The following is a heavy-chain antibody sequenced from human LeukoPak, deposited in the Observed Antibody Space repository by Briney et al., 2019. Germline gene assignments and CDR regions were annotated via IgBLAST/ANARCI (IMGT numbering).Heavy chain of an antibody. CDR2: ISSSGSTI. J-gene: IGHJ6*03. D-gene: IGHD5-12*01. CDR1: GFTFSSYE. Sequence: PGGSLRLSCAASGFTFSSYEMNWVRQAPGKGLEWVSYISSSGSTIYYADSVKGRFTISRDNAKNSLYLQMNSLRAEDMALYYCAKGGYSGYAHYYYMDVWGKGTTVTVSS. CDR3: AKGGYSGYAHYYYMDV. V-gene: IGHV3-48*03.